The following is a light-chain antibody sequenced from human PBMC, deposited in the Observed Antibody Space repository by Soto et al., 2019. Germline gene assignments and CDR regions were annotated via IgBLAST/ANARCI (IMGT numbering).Light chain of an antibody. CDR1: SCDVGGYDY. V-gene: IGLV2-14*01. Sequence: QSALTQPASVSGSPGQSIAISCTGTSCDVGGYDYVSWYQQHPDKAPKLMIYEVTKRPSWVANRFSGSKSGNTASLTIAGLEPEDEADYYCSSHTSGSTRVFGSGTKLTVL. CDR2: EVT. J-gene: IGLJ1*01. CDR3: SSHTSGSTRV.